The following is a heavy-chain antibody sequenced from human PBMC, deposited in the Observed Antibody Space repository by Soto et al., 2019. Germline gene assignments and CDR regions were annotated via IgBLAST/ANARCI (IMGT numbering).Heavy chain of an antibody. D-gene: IGHD6-13*01. CDR3: ARDYAGAPPPQEGSRPTYYYGMDV. CDR2: ISYDGSNK. J-gene: IGHJ6*02. Sequence: QVQLVESGGGVVQPGRSLRLSCAASGFTFSSYAMHWVRQAPGKGLEWVAVISYDGSNKYYADSVKGRFTISRDNSKNTLYLQMNSLRAEDTAVYYCARDYAGAPPPQEGSRPTYYYGMDVWGQGTTVTVSS. CDR1: GFTFSSYA. V-gene: IGHV3-30-3*01.